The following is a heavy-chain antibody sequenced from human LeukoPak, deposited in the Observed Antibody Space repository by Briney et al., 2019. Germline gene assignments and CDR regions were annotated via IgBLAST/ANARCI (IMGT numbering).Heavy chain of an antibody. CDR3: ARVMRYDFWSGYYTDLTFDY. V-gene: IGHV3-11*04. CDR2: ISSSGSTI. D-gene: IGHD3-3*01. CDR1: GFTFSDYY. Sequence: GGSLRLSCAASGFTFSDYYMSWIRQAPGKGLEWVSYISSSGSTIYYADSVKGRFTISRDNAKNSLYLQMNSLRAEDTAVYYCARVMRYDFWSGYYTDLTFDYWGQGTLVTVSS. J-gene: IGHJ4*02.